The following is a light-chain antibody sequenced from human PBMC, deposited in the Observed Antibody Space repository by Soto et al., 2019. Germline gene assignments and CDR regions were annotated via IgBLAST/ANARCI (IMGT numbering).Light chain of an antibody. CDR3: QQSFTTWT. J-gene: IGKJ1*01. Sequence: IQMPQSPFSLSASVGDRVPITCRASQSVGNFLNWYQQKPGLPPKYLIYAASNLQSGVPSRFSGSGSGTDFTLTISNLQPEDFATYYCQQSFTTWTFGQGTKVDFK. CDR1: QSVGNF. V-gene: IGKV1-39*01. CDR2: AAS.